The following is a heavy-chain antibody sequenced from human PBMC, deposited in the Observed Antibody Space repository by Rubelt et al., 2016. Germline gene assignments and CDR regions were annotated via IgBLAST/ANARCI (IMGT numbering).Heavy chain of an antibody. CDR2: FSGGGGST. CDR1: GFTFSTYA. V-gene: IGHV3-23*01. J-gene: IGHJ3*02. D-gene: IGHD3-9*01. Sequence: GSGGGLVQPGGSLRLSCATSGFTFSTYAMSWVRQAPGKGLEWVSGFSGGGGSTYYADSVKGRFTISRDNSKKMLYLQIKSLRAEDTAVYYCATPGNFDAFDMWGQGTMVTVSS. CDR3: ATPGNFDAFDM.